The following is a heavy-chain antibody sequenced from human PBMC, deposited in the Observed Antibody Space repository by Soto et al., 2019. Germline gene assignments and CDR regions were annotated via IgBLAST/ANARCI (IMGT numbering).Heavy chain of an antibody. CDR1: GAPITWGDYS. CDR2: IYHGGST. Sequence: PSETLSLTCAISGAPITWGDYSWNWIRQPPGKGLEWIGSIYHGGSTYYNPSLNSRVTLSIDMTNNHVSLILNSVTAADTAVYYCARVGPWVPYYYDSSPYTFENWFDPWGQGTLVTVSS. D-gene: IGHD3-22*01. J-gene: IGHJ5*02. CDR3: ARVGPWVPYYYDSSPYTFENWFDP. V-gene: IGHV4-30-2*03.